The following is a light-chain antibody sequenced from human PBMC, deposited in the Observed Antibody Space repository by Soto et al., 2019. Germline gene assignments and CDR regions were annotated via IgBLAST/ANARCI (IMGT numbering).Light chain of an antibody. CDR1: QDIITY. J-gene: IGKJ1*01. V-gene: IGKV1-39*01. Sequence: DIQMTQSPSSLSASVGDSVTITCRASQDIITYLHWYQHKPGKAPQLLTHGASRLQGGVPSRFSAGGSGTDFTLTISSLQPEDLATYICQQSYSVPWTFGQGTKVGIK. CDR3: QQSYSVPWT. CDR2: GAS.